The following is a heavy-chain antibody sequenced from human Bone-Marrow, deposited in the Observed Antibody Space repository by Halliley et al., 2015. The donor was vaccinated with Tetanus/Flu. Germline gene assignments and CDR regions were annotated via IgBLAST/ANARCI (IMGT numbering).Heavy chain of an antibody. CDR1: GYSINNGYY. D-gene: IGHD6-19*01. CDR2: VYHRGDA. V-gene: IGHV4-38-2*01. J-gene: IGHJ2*01. Sequence: TLSLTCVVSGYSINNGYYWGWLRQPPGKGLEWIGSVYHRGDAYYTPSLKSRVTVSMDTSSNQVSLSLRSVTAADTAVYFCAKTDTGWVGHTGLFWYFDLWGRGTLVTVSS. CDR3: AKTDTGWVGHTGLFWYFDL.